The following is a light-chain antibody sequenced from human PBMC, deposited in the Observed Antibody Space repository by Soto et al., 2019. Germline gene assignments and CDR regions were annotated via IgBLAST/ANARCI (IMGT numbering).Light chain of an antibody. V-gene: IGLV2-14*03. CDR1: SSDVVGYNY. CDR2: DVS. Sequence: QSALTQAASVSGSPGHSITISCTGTSSDVVGYNYVSWYQHHPGKAPKLMIFDVSNRPSGVSNRFSGSKSGNTASLTISGLQPEDEADCYCSSYTTSNTRQIVFGTGTKVTVL. J-gene: IGLJ1*01. CDR3: SSYTTSNTRQIV.